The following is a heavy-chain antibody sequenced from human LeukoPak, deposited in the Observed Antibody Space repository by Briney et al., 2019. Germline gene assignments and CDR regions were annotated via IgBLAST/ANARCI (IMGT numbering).Heavy chain of an antibody. CDR2: IYPGDSDT. Sequence: GESLKISCKGSGYTFTNYWIGWVRQMPGKGLEWMGIIYPGDSDTRYSPSFQGQVTISADKSISTAYLQWNSLKASDTAMYYCARQRDGYSFDYWGQGTLVTVSS. CDR3: ARQRDGYSFDY. CDR1: GYTFTNYW. D-gene: IGHD5-24*01. V-gene: IGHV5-51*01. J-gene: IGHJ4*02.